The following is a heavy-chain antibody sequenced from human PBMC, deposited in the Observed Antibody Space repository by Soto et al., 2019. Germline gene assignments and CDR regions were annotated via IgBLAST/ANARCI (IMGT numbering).Heavy chain of an antibody. CDR2: ISSGTTTI. CDR3: ASDHYGDYIFDY. D-gene: IGHD4-17*01. Sequence: EVQLVESGGGFVQPGGSLRLSCAASGFTFSSYSMNWVRQAPGKGLEWVSYISSGTTTIYYADSVKGRFTISRDNAKNSLDLQMNSLRDEDTAVYYCASDHYGDYIFDYWGQGTLVTVSS. CDR1: GFTFSSYS. V-gene: IGHV3-48*02. J-gene: IGHJ4*02.